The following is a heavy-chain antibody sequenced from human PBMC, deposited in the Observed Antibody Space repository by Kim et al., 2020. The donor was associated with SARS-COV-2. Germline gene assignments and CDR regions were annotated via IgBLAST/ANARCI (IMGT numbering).Heavy chain of an antibody. CDR2: IYSGGST. J-gene: IGHJ3*02. CDR1: GFTVSSNY. D-gene: IGHD3-16*02. V-gene: IGHV3-53*01. Sequence: GGSLRLSCAVSGFTVSSNYMSWVRQAPGKGLEWVSVIYSGGSTYYADSVKGRFIISRDNSKNTLYLQMNSLRAEDTAVYYCARLGLTTFGGVIVKGGAFDIWGQGTMVTVSS. CDR3: ARLGLTTFGGVIVKGGAFDI.